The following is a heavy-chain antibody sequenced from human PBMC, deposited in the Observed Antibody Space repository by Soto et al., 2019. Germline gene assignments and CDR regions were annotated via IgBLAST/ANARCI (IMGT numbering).Heavy chain of an antibody. Sequence: QVQLVESGGGVVQPGRSLRLSCAASGFTFSSYGMHWVRQAPGKGLEWVAVISYDGSNKYYADSVKGRFTISRDNSKNTLYLQMNSLRAEDTAVYYCARDKGSTGAGGFDPWGQGTLVTVSS. CDR2: ISYDGSNK. D-gene: IGHD2-2*01. J-gene: IGHJ5*02. CDR1: GFTFSSYG. CDR3: ARDKGSTGAGGFDP. V-gene: IGHV3-30*03.